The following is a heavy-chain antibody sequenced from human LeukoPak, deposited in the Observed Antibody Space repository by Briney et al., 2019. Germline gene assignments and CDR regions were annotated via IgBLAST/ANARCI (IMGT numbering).Heavy chain of an antibody. D-gene: IGHD3-10*02. CDR3: ARAPGSLFPH. CDR1: GFTFSSYA. V-gene: IGHV3-23*01. J-gene: IGHJ4*02. CDR2: ITASGGRT. Sequence: KTGGSLRLSCAASGFTFSSYAMSWVRQAPGKGLEWVSGITASGGRTYYAESVKGRLTISRDNSNNSLYLQMNSLRAEDTAVYYCARAPGSLFPHWGQGTLVTVSS.